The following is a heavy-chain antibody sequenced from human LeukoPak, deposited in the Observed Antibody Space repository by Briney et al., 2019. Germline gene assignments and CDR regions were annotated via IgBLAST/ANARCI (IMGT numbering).Heavy chain of an antibody. Sequence: GGSLRLSCAASGFTFNSYAMSWVRQAPGKGLEWVSAISGSGGSTFYADSVKGRFTISRDNSKNTLYLQMNSLRGEDTAVYYCAKGAGSGWTIFDYWGQGTLVTVSS. CDR3: AKGAGSGWTIFDY. CDR2: ISGSGGST. CDR1: GFTFNSYA. V-gene: IGHV3-23*01. D-gene: IGHD6-19*01. J-gene: IGHJ4*02.